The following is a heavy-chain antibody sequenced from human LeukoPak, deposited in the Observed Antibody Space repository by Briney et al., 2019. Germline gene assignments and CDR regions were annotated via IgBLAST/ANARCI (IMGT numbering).Heavy chain of an antibody. CDR2: ISSGSTI. CDR3: ARAPSAADY. J-gene: IGHJ4*02. D-gene: IGHD6-25*01. Sequence: GGSLRLSCAASGFTFSDYYMSWIRQAPGKGLEWVSYISSGSTIYYADSVKGRFTISRDNAKNSLYLQMNSLRAEDTAVYYCARAPSAADYWGQGTLVTVSS. V-gene: IGHV3-11*01. CDR1: GFTFSDYY.